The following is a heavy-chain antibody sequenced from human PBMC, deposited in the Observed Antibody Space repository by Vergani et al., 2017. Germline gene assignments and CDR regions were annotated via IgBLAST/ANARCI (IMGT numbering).Heavy chain of an antibody. CDR2: IYYSGST. Sequence: QVQLQESGPGLVKPSETLSLTCTVSGGSISSYYWSWIRQPPGKGLEWIGYIYYSGSTNYNPSLKSRVTISVDTSKNQFSLKLSSVTAADTAVYYCARGGAYCTNDVCHYYYYGMDVWGQGTTVTVSS. V-gene: IGHV4-59*01. CDR3: ARGGAYCTNDVCHYYYYGMDV. CDR1: GGSISSYY. J-gene: IGHJ6*02. D-gene: IGHD2-8*01.